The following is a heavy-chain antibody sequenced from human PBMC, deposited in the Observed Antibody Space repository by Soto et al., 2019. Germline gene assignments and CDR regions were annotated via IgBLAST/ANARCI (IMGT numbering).Heavy chain of an antibody. D-gene: IGHD3-10*01. CDR2: IWYDGSNK. J-gene: IGHJ4*02. CDR3: ARDQGSGSLDY. Sequence: QVQLVESGGGVVQPGRSLRLSCAASGFTFSSYGMHWVRQAPGKGLEWVAVIWYDGSNKYYADSVKGRFTISRDNSKNTLYLQMNSLRAEDTAVYYCARDQGSGSLDYWGQGTLVTVCS. V-gene: IGHV3-33*01. CDR1: GFTFSSYG.